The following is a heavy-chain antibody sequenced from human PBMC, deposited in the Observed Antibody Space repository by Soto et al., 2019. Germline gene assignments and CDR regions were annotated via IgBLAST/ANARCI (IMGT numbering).Heavy chain of an antibody. J-gene: IGHJ1*01. CDR3: ARQELRGATTEYFQH. Sequence: PGESLKISCKGSGYSFTSYWIGWVRQMPGKGLEWMGTIYPGDSDTRYSPSFQGQVTVSSDKSISTAYLQWSSLKASDTAMYYCARQELRGATTEYFQHWGQGTLVTVSS. D-gene: IGHD1-26*01. CDR2: IYPGDSDT. V-gene: IGHV5-51*01. CDR1: GYSFTSYW.